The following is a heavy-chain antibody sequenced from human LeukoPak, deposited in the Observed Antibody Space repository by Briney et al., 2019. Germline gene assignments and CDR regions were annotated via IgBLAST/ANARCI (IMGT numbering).Heavy chain of an antibody. CDR2: ISAYNGNP. J-gene: IGHJ3*02. V-gene: IGHV1-18*01. D-gene: IGHD3-3*01. CDR1: GYTFTSYG. Sequence: ASVKVSCKASGYTFTSYGISWVRQAPGQGLEWMGWISAYNGNPNYAQKLQGRVTMTTDTSTSTAYMELRSLRSDDTAVYYCARGALTTIFGVVIISRGHAFAIWGQGTMVTVSS. CDR3: ARGALTTIFGVVIISRGHAFAI.